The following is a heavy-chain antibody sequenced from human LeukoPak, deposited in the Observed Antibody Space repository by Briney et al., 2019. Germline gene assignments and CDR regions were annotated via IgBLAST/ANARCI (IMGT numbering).Heavy chain of an antibody. CDR1: GFTFSSYA. J-gene: IGHJ4*02. CDR3: AGYSLYYFDY. CDR2: ISYDGSNK. V-gene: IGHV3-30*04. Sequence: GRSLRLSCAASGFTFSSYAMHWVRQAPGKGLEWVAVISYDGSNKYYADSVKGRFTISRDNSKNTLYLQMSSLRAEDTAVYYCAGYSLYYFDYWGRGTLVTVSS. D-gene: IGHD5-18*01.